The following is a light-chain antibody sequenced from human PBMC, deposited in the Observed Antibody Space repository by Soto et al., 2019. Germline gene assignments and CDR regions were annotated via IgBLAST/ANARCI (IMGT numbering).Light chain of an antibody. CDR3: QQYGSSPPP. J-gene: IGKJ1*01. V-gene: IGKV3-20*01. Sequence: EIVLTRSPGTLSLSPGERATLSCRASQSVSSSYLAWYQQKPGQAPRLLIYGASSRATGIPDRFSGSGSGTDFTLTISRLEPEDFAVYYCQQYGSSPPPFGQGTKV. CDR2: GAS. CDR1: QSVSSSY.